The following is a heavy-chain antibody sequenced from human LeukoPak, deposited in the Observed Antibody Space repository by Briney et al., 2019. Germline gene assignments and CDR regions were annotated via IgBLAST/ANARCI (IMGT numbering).Heavy chain of an antibody. Sequence: GGTLRLSCAASGFTFSSYGMHWVRQAPGKGLEWVAAISYDGSNKYYADSVKGRFTISSDNSKNTLYLQLNSLRAEDTAVYYCAKPLSSSTWYYFDYWGQGTLVTVSS. CDR1: GFTFSSYG. CDR2: ISYDGSNK. CDR3: AKPLSSSTWYYFDY. D-gene: IGHD6-13*01. J-gene: IGHJ4*02. V-gene: IGHV3-30*18.